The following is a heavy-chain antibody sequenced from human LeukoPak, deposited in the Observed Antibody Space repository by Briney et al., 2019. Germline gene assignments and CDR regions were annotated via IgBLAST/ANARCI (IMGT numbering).Heavy chain of an antibody. Sequence: GGSLRLSCAASGFTFSNYWMHWVRQAPGKGLVWVSRINGDGISTGYADSVKGRFTVSRDNAKKTLYLQMNSLRAEDTAVYYCSRDVGDFDYWGQGTLVTVSS. CDR2: INGDGIST. J-gene: IGHJ4*02. CDR3: SRDVGDFDY. V-gene: IGHV3-74*01. CDR1: GFTFSNYW.